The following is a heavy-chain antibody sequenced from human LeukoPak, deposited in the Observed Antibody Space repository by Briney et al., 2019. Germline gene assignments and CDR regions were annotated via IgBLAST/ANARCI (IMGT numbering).Heavy chain of an antibody. CDR2: IIPIFGTA. V-gene: IGHV1-69*01. CDR3: ARATRADIVVVPAAIEAYYYYYMDV. CDR1: GGTFSSYA. D-gene: IGHD2-2*02. Sequence: GSSVKVSCKASGGTFSSYAISWVRQAPGQGLEWMGGIIPIFGTANYAQKFQGRVTITADESTSTAYMELSSMRSEETAVYYCARATRADIVVVPAAIEAYYYYYMDVWGKGTTVTVSS. J-gene: IGHJ6*03.